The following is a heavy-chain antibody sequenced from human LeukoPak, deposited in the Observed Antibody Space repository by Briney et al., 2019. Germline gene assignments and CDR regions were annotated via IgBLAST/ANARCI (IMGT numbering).Heavy chain of an antibody. Sequence: SETLSLTCAVSGDSINSYYWSWIRQPPGKGLEWLAYIYASGSTDYNPSLKSRVTISVDTSKNQISLKLSSVTAADTAVYYCARGGSALFDSWGQGTLVTVSS. V-gene: IGHV4-4*09. J-gene: IGHJ4*02. D-gene: IGHD2-15*01. CDR1: GDSINSYY. CDR2: IYASGST. CDR3: ARGGSALFDS.